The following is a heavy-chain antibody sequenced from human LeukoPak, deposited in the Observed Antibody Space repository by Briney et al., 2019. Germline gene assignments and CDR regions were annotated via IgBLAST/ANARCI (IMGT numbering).Heavy chain of an antibody. J-gene: IGHJ4*02. D-gene: IGHD4-17*01. CDR1: GFTVSSNY. V-gene: IGHV3-66*04. CDR3: AKHDYGDFTPSPFAI. CDR2: TYSGVAT. Sequence: PGGSLRLSCAASGFTVSSNYMSWVRQAPGKGLEWVCTVTYSGVATYHADSVKGRFTISRDNSKNTLSLQMNSLRAEDTAIYYCAKHDYGDFTPSPFAIWGQGTLVTVSS.